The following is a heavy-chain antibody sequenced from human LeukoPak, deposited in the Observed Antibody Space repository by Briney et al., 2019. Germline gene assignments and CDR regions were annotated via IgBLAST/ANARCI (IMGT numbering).Heavy chain of an antibody. Sequence: HPGGSLRLSCAASGFTFSNYWMSWIRQAPGKGLEWVANIKQDGSEKYYVDSVKGRFTISRDNAKNSLYLQMNSLRAEDTAVYYCASTTLAGSRDVWGQGTTVTVSS. CDR1: GFTFSNYW. V-gene: IGHV3-7*01. CDR3: ASTTLAGSRDV. J-gene: IGHJ6*02. D-gene: IGHD3-3*02. CDR2: IKQDGSEK.